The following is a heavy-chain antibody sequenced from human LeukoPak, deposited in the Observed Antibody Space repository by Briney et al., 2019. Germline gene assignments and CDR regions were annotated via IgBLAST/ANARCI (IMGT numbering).Heavy chain of an antibody. CDR2: IYSGGST. J-gene: IGHJ4*02. Sequence: PGGSLRLSCAASGLTVSKNYMSWVRQAPGKGLESVSVIYSGGSTYYADSVRGRFIISRDNSKNTLYLQMNGLRVEDTAVYYCARVGGHWGQGTLVTVSS. CDR3: ARVGGH. CDR1: GLTVSKNY. V-gene: IGHV3-53*01. D-gene: IGHD3-10*01.